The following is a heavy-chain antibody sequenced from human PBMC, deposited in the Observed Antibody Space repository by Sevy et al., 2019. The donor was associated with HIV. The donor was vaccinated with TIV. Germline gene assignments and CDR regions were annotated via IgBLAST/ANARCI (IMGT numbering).Heavy chain of an antibody. CDR2: IRSKAYGGTT. J-gene: IGHJ4*02. CDR3: TRGSLSPYYYGSGSYYNRVYDY. CDR1: GFTFGDYA. Sequence: GGSLRLSCTASGFTFGDYAMSWFRQAPGKGLEWGGFIRSKAYGGTTEYAASVKGRFTISRDDSKSIAYLQMNSLKTEDTAVYYCTRGSLSPYYYGSGSYYNRVYDYWGQGTLVTVSS. V-gene: IGHV3-49*03. D-gene: IGHD3-10*01.